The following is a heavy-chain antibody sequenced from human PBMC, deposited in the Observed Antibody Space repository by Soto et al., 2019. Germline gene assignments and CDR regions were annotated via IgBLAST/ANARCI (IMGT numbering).Heavy chain of an antibody. Sequence: SETLSLTCTVSGGSISSYYWSWIRQPPGKGLEWIGYIYYSGSTNYNPSLKSRVTISVDTSKNQLSLKLSSVTAADTAVYYCARATYYYDSSGYYGYYFAYWGQGTLVTVSS. V-gene: IGHV4-59*01. CDR2: IYYSGST. CDR1: GGSISSYY. D-gene: IGHD3-22*01. CDR3: ARATYYYDSSGYYGYYFAY. J-gene: IGHJ4*02.